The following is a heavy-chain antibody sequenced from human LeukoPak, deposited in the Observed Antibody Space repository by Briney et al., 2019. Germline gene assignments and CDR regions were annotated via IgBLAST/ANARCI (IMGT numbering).Heavy chain of an antibody. CDR1: GGTFSSYA. J-gene: IGHJ5*02. CDR3: ARDYNGSGSYYEGPFDP. CDR2: IIPIFGTA. Sequence: SVKVSCKASGGTFSSYAISWVRQAPGQGLEWMGGIIPIFGTANYAQKFQGRVTITADESTSTAYMELSSLRSEDTAVYYCARDYNGSGSYYEGPFDPWGQGTLVTVSS. D-gene: IGHD3-10*01. V-gene: IGHV1-69*13.